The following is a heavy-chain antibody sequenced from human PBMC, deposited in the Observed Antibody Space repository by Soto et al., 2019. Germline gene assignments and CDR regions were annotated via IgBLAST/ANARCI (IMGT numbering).Heavy chain of an antibody. D-gene: IGHD1-26*01. V-gene: IGHV1-18*01. CDR3: ATQGREKAGTVDY. CDR2: ISAHNDNT. J-gene: IGHJ4*02. Sequence: QGQLVQSGAEVKKPGASVKVSCKASGYTFTSYVITWVRQAPGQGLEWMGWISAHNDNTEYAQKFQGRVTMTTDTATRAVYMELTSLTADYSSVYYCATQGREKAGTVDYWGQGTLVTVSS. CDR1: GYTFTSYV.